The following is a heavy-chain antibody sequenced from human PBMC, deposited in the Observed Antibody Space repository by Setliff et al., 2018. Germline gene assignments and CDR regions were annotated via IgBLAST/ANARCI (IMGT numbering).Heavy chain of an antibody. D-gene: IGHD4-17*01. CDR3: SRDLQGSVDYVVDY. CDR1: GFTFRSYW. J-gene: IGHJ4*02. V-gene: IGHV3-7*01. Sequence: PGGSLRLSCAASGFTFRSYWMSWVRQAPGKGLEWVANIKKDGSIKYYLDSVRGRFTISRDNAENSLTLKMNRLRVEDTAVYYCSRDLQGSVDYVVDYWGQGTLVTVSS. CDR2: IKKDGSIK.